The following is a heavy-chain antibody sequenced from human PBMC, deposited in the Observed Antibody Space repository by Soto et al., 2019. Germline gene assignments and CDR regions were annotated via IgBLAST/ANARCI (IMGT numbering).Heavy chain of an antibody. CDR3: ARDIRGYSRAFDY. CDR2: IDYSGNT. V-gene: IGHV4-61*01. CDR1: GDSVSSRSYY. D-gene: IGHD5-18*01. J-gene: IGHJ4*02. Sequence: GSLSLTCTVSGDSVSSRSYYWTWVRQPPGKGLEWIGYIDYSGNTNYDPSLQSRVTMSLDTSKNQFSLKLTSVTAADTAFYYCARDIRGYSRAFDYWGQGIMVTVS.